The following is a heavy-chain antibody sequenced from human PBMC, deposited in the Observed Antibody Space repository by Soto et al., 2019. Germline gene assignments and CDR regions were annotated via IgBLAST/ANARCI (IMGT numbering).Heavy chain of an antibody. CDR3: VAGPYFFDY. D-gene: IGHD6-19*01. J-gene: IGHJ4*02. CDR1: GFSFSSYG. V-gene: IGHV3-30*03. CDR2: ISYDGKNK. Sequence: QVQLVESGGGVVQPGRSLRLSCAASGFSFSSYGIQWVRQAPGKGLEWVAVISYDGKNKYYADSVRDRLTISRDNSKKTLYLKMNSLSADDTAVYSCVAGPYFFDYCGQGTLVTVSS.